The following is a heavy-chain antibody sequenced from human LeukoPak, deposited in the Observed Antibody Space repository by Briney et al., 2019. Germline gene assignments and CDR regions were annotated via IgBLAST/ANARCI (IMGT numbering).Heavy chain of an antibody. CDR2: LSGSGITT. CDR1: GFPFSKSA. Sequence: GGSLRLSCAASGFPFSKSALSWGRQAPGEGVEWGSTLSGSGITTYYADSVTGRFTISRDNSKNTLYLQMNSLRAEDTAVYYCAKGIYSSGWSYFDYWGHGTLVTVSS. V-gene: IGHV3-23*01. CDR3: AKGIYSSGWSYFDY. J-gene: IGHJ4*01. D-gene: IGHD6-19*01.